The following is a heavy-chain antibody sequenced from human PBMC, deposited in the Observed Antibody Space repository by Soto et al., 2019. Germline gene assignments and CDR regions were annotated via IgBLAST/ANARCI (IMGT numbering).Heavy chain of an antibody. CDR3: PKGPGKVPAARDYYYYYMDV. CDR1: GFMFDDYA. D-gene: IGHD2-2*01. CDR2: ISWKSDSI. Sequence: EVQLVESGGGLVQPGRSLRLSCAASGFMFDDYAMHWVRQAPGKGLEWDSGISWKSDSIGYADSVKGRFTISRDNAKNSLYLQMNSLGAEDTVLYYCPKGPGKVPAARDYYYYYMDVWGKGTTVTVSS. V-gene: IGHV3-9*01. J-gene: IGHJ6*03.